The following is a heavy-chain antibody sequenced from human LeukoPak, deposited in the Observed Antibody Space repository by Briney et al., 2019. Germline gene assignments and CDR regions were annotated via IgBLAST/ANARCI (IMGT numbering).Heavy chain of an antibody. J-gene: IGHJ3*02. CDR3: ARTSVDDYNWGMMGDAFDI. Sequence: ASVKVSCKASGYTFTGYYMHWVRQAPGQGLEWMGWINPNSGGTNYAQKFQGRVTMTRDTSISTAYMELSSLRSDDTAVYYCARTSVDDYNWGMMGDAFDIWGQGTMVTVSS. CDR2: INPNSGGT. D-gene: IGHD5-24*01. CDR1: GYTFTGYY. V-gene: IGHV1-2*02.